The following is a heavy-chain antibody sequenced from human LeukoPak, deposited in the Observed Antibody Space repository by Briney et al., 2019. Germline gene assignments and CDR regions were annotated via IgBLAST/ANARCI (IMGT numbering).Heavy chain of an antibody. CDR1: GFTLSSYW. D-gene: IGHD2-15*01. CDR2: IDQVGSEK. J-gene: IGHJ4*02. V-gene: IGHV3-7*05. CDR3: ARDALGYCSGGRCYSPFDF. Sequence: GGSLRLSCAASGFTLSSYWMTWVRQGPGKGLEWVATIDQVGSEKYYVDSVKGRFTISRDNAKNSLYLQMNSLRAKDMALYYCARDALGYCSGGRCYSPFDFWGQGTLVTVSS.